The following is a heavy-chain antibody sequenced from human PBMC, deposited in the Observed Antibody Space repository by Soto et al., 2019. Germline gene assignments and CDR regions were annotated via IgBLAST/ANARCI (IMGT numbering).Heavy chain of an antibody. CDR3: AREIECVLRYFDWFCYYGMDV. Sequence: ASVKVSCKASGYTFTSYYMHWVRQAPGQGLERMGIINPSGGSTSYAQKFQGRVTMTRDTSTSTVYMELSSLRSEDTAVYYCAREIECVLRYFDWFCYYGMDVWGQGTTVTVSS. CDR2: INPSGGST. V-gene: IGHV1-46*01. CDR1: GYTFTSYY. D-gene: IGHD3-9*01. J-gene: IGHJ6*02.